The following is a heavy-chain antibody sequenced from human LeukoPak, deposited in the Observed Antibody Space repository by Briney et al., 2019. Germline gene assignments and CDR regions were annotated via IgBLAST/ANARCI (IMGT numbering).Heavy chain of an antibody. CDR2: IYTSGST. Sequence: SETLSLTCTVSGGSISSYYWSWIRQPAGKGLEWIGRIYTSGSTNYNPSLKSRVTMSVDTSKNQFSLKLSSVTAADTAVYYCARERDNWGSAAYFDYWGQGTLVTVSS. CDR1: GGSISSYY. CDR3: ARERDNWGSAAYFDY. D-gene: IGHD7-27*01. J-gene: IGHJ4*02. V-gene: IGHV4-4*07.